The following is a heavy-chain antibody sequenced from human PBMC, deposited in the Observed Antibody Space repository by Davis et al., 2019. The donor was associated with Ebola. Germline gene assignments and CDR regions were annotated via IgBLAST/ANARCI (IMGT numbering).Heavy chain of an antibody. CDR1: GFTFSGSA. CDR3: TRQMVVAAFDFDY. CDR2: IRSKANSYAT. Sequence: GGSLRLSCAASGFTFSGSAMHWVRQASGKGLEWVGRIRSKANSYATAYAASVKGRFTISRDDSKNTLYLQMNSLKTEDTAVYYCTRQMVVAAFDFDYWGQGTLVTVSS. V-gene: IGHV3-73*01. J-gene: IGHJ4*02. D-gene: IGHD2-15*01.